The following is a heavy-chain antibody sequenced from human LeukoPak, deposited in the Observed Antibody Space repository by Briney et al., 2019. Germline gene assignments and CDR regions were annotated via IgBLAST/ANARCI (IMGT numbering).Heavy chain of an antibody. J-gene: IGHJ6*03. D-gene: IGHD3-10*01. Sequence: GGSLRLSCAASAFTFPTYGMIWVRQAPGKELEWVSSITESGDNTYYADSVKGRFTISRDNSKNTLYLQMNSLRAEDTAVYYCAAKTRLSAVTSYYYVDVWGKGTTATVSS. CDR1: AFTFPTYG. CDR3: AAKTRLSAVTSYYYVDV. CDR2: ITESGDNT. V-gene: IGHV3-23*01.